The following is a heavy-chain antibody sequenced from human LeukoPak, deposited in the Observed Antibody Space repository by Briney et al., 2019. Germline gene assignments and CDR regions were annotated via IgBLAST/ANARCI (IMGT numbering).Heavy chain of an antibody. CDR2: ISYDGSNK. D-gene: IGHD2-15*01. CDR3: ARDDRTSRGYDY. V-gene: IGHV3-30-3*01. CDR1: GFTFSSYA. Sequence: PGGSLRLSCAASGFTFSSYAMHWVRQAPGKGLEWVAVISYDGSNKYYADSVKGRFTISRDNAKNSLYLQMNSLRAEDTAVYYCARDDRTSRGYDYWGQGTLVTVSS. J-gene: IGHJ4*02.